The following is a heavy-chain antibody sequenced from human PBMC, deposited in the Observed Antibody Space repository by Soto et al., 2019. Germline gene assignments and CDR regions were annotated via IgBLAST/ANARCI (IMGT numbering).Heavy chain of an antibody. CDR1: GFTFSDYY. Sequence: GGSLRLSCAASGFTFSDYYMSWIRQAPGKGLEWVSYISSSGSTIYYADSVKGRFTISRDNAKNSLYLQMNSLRAEDTAVYYCARDFQPYSNYPFDYWGQGTLVTVSS. V-gene: IGHV3-11*01. CDR3: ARDFQPYSNYPFDY. D-gene: IGHD4-4*01. J-gene: IGHJ4*02. CDR2: ISSSGSTI.